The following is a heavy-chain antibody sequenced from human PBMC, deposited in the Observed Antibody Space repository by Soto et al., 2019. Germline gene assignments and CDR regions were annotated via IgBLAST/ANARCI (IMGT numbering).Heavy chain of an antibody. J-gene: IGHJ5*02. D-gene: IGHD3-22*01. Sequence: SETLSLTFTGSGGSITGGSIISTSSNCFCVRQPPGRGLEWIGYIYNGGSTYYNPSLKSRVTISVDRSKNQFSLKLSSVTAADTAVYYCARGINYYDSSGDSWFDTWGQGTLVTVSS. CDR1: GGSITGGSIISTSSN. V-gene: IGHV4-39*07. CDR2: IYNGGST. CDR3: ARGINYYDSSGDSWFDT.